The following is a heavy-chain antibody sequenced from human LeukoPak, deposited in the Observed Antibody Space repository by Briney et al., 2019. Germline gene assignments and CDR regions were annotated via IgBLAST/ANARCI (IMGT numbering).Heavy chain of an antibody. Sequence: SETLSRTCTVSGGSISYYFWSWFRQSPGKTLEWIGNSHDSGSNTYNPSLESLLSMSVDTTKNQFSLTLRSATAADTPDYYWVSQRAIKADLVYWGQRALATVAS. CDR2: SHDSGSN. D-gene: IGHD2-15*01. CDR3: VSQRAIKADLVY. J-gene: IGHJ4*02. CDR1: GGSISYYF. V-gene: IGHV4-59*08.